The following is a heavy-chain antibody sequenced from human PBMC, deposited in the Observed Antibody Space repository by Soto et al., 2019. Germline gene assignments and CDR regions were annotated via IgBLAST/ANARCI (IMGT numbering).Heavy chain of an antibody. V-gene: IGHV4-31*01. CDR2: IYYSGNT. CDR3: ARTPYDSSGYGYFDY. Sequence: QVQLQESGPGLVKPSQTLSLSCTVSGDSISSGAYYWSWIRQHPGKGLEWIGYIYYSGNTYYNPSLNSLVTISVDTSMNQFSLNLYSVTAADTAVYYCARTPYDSSGYGYFDYWGQGTLVTVSS. J-gene: IGHJ4*02. D-gene: IGHD3-22*01. CDR1: GDSISSGAYY.